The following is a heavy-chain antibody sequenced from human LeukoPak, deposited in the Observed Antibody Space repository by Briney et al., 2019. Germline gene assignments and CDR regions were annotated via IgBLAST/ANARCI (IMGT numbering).Heavy chain of an antibody. V-gene: IGHV1-58*01. J-gene: IGHJ5*01. D-gene: IGHD6-13*01. Sequence: SVKVSCKASGFTFTSRSAVQWVRQARGQRLEWIGWIVVGSDNTNYAQKFQERVIITRDMSASTDYMELSSLRSEDTAVYYCAAPYSSTWFDSWGQGTLVTVSS. CDR3: AAPYSSTWFDS. CDR2: IVVGSDNT. CDR1: GFTFTSRSA.